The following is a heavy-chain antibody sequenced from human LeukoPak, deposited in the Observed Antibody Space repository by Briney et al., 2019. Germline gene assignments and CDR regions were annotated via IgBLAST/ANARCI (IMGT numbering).Heavy chain of an antibody. J-gene: IGHJ5*01. CDR1: GFTFSSYG. Sequence: GGSLRLSCAASGFTFSSYGMHWVRQAPGKGLEWVSAISGSGGSTYYADSVKGRFTISRDNIDNVVYLQMNSLRGEDTAIYYCARVAVAGPTGWFDSWGPGTLVSVSA. V-gene: IGHV3-23*01. CDR2: ISGSGGST. D-gene: IGHD6-19*01. CDR3: ARVAVAGPTGWFDS.